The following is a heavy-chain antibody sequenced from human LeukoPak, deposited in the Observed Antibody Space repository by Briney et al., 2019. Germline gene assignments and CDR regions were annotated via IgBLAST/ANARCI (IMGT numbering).Heavy chain of an antibody. V-gene: IGHV3-72*01. CDR1: GLGFSDQY. CDR3: VRGYRGGSVYAFDI. J-gene: IGHJ3*02. CDR2: IGNKANIYTT. Sequence: GGSLRLSCVGSGLGFSDQYMDWVRQAPGKGLEWVGRIGNKANIYTTEYAASVKGRFIISRDDSKNSLYLQMNGLKIEDTAVYRCVRGYRGGSVYAFDIWGHGKLLTVSS. D-gene: IGHD1-26*01.